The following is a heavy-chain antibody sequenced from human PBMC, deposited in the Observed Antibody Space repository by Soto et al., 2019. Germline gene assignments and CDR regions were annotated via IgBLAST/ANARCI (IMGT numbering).Heavy chain of an antibody. V-gene: IGHV4-31*03. CDR2: IFYSGTT. Sequence: QVQLQESGPGLVKPSQTLSLICTVSGGSISNDGYYWSWIRQHPGKGLEWIGYIFYSGTTYYNPSLKSRITXPLAXSXNQFSLKLHSLTAADTAVYYCVGDHVVTAHYYGMDVWGQGTTVTISS. CDR3: VGDHVVTAHYYGMDV. D-gene: IGHD2-15*01. J-gene: IGHJ6*02. CDR1: GGSISNDGYY.